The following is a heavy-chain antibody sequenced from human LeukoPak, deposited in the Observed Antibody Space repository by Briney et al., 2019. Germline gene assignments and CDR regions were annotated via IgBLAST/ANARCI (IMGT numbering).Heavy chain of an antibody. V-gene: IGHV4-59*01. CDR3: ARGYCSSTSCRQRYFDY. CDR1: GGSISSYY. D-gene: IGHD2-2*01. CDR2: IYYSGST. Sequence: SETLSLTCTVSGGSISSYYWSWIRQPPGKGLEWNGYIYYSGSTNYNPPLKSRVTISVDTSKNQFSLKLSSVTAADTAVYYCARGYCSSTSCRQRYFDYWGQGTLVTVSS. J-gene: IGHJ4*02.